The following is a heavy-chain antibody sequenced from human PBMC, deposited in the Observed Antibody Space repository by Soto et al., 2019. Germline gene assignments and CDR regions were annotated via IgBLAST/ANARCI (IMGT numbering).Heavy chain of an antibody. CDR2: IYYSGST. CDR1: GGSISNSY. D-gene: IGHD1-20*01. Sequence: PSETLSLTCTVSGGSISNSYWSWIRQSPGKGLEWIGYIYYSGSTNYNPSLKSRVTISVDTSKNQFSLKLSSVTAADTAVYYCARPTYNSGSPFDYWGQGTLVTVSS. CDR3: ARPTYNSGSPFDY. V-gene: IGHV4-59*01. J-gene: IGHJ4*02.